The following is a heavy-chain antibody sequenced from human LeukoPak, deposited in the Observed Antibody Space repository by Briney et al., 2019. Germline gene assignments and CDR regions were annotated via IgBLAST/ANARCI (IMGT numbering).Heavy chain of an antibody. D-gene: IGHD5-18*01. CDR3: ARVIVRRVDTTEMDY. J-gene: IGHJ4*02. Sequence: GGSLRLSCAASGFTFSDYSMNWVRQAPGKGLEFISSISDRGRDIYYADSMRGRFTTSRDNAKNSLFLQMNSLRAEDTAVYYCARVIVRRVDTTEMDYWGQGTLVTVSS. CDR2: ISDRGRDI. V-gene: IGHV3-21*06. CDR1: GFTFSDYS.